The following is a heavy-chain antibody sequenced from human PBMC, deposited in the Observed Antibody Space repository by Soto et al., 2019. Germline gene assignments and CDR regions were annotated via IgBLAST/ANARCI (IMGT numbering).Heavy chain of an antibody. CDR3: ALIGQQLIGTKLRDY. CDR1: GFTFSSYA. Sequence: EVQLLESGGDLVQPGGSLRLSCAASGFTFSSYAMSWVRQAPGKGLEWVSGISGSGGSTYYVDSVKGRFTISRDNSKNTLYLQMNSLRAEDTAGYYCALIGQQLIGTKLRDYWGQGTLVAVSS. J-gene: IGHJ4*02. CDR2: ISGSGGST. V-gene: IGHV3-23*01. D-gene: IGHD6-13*01.